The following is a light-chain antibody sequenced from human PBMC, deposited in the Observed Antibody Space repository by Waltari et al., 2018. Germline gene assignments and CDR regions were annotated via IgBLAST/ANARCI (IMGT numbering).Light chain of an antibody. CDR3: NSYRNINTYV. J-gene: IGLJ1*01. CDR1: NSDVGGYNY. V-gene: IGLV2-14*01. CDR2: DVT. Sequence: QSALTQPAFVSGSPGQSITIFCIGTNSDVGGYNYVSWYQQHPGKAPKLMIYDVTKRPSGVSNRFSASKSGNTASLTISGLQAEDEADYYCNSYRNINTYVFGTGTKVTVL.